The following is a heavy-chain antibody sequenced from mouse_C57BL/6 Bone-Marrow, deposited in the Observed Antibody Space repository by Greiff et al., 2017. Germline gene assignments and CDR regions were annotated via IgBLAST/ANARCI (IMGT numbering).Heavy chain of an antibody. V-gene: IGHV1-69*01. Sequence: QVQLQQPGAELVMPGASVKLSCKASGYTFTSYWMHWVKQRPGQGLEWIGEIDPSDSYTNYNQKFKGKSTLTVDNASSTAYMQLRSLTSEDSAVYYCARRGDYYGSSYWYFDVWGTGTTVTVSS. D-gene: IGHD1-1*01. CDR3: ARRGDYYGSSYWYFDV. J-gene: IGHJ1*03. CDR1: GYTFTSYW. CDR2: IDPSDSYT.